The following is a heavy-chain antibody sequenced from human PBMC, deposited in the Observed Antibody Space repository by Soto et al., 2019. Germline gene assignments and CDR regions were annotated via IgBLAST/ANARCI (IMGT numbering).Heavy chain of an antibody. V-gene: IGHV1-8*01. D-gene: IGHD3-10*01. CDR2: MNPNSGNT. CDR1: EYTFSSYD. CDR3: ARTVPRVRGVSKKQYYFDY. Sequence: GASVKVSCKASEYTFSSYDINWVRQAAGQGLEWMGWMNPNSGNTGYAQKFQGRVTMTRNTSISTAYMELSSLRSEDTAVYYCARTVPRVRGVSKKQYYFDYWGQGTLVTVSS. J-gene: IGHJ4*02.